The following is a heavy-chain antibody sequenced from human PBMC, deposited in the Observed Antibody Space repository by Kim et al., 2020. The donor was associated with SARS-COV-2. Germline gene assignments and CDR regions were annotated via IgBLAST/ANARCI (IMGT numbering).Heavy chain of an antibody. D-gene: IGHD3-3*01. J-gene: IGHJ6*02. V-gene: IGHV3-30*01. CDR3: ARGRSIFGVVRV. Sequence: YYAASVKGRFTISRDNSKNTLYLQMNSLRAEDTAVYYCARGRSIFGVVRVWGQGTTVTVSS.